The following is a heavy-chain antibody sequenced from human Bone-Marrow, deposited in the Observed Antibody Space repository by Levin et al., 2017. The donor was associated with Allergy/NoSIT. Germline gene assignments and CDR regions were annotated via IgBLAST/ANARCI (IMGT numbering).Heavy chain of an antibody. CDR3: ARPSGYYPELRFDY. J-gene: IGHJ4*02. Sequence: GSLRLSCAVYGGSFSGYYWSWIRQPPGKGLEWIGEINHSGSTNYNPSLKSRVTISVDTSKNQFSLKLSSVTAADTAVYYCARPSGYYPELRFDYWGQGTLVTVSS. V-gene: IGHV4-34*01. CDR1: GGSFSGYY. D-gene: IGHD2/OR15-2a*01. CDR2: INHSGST.